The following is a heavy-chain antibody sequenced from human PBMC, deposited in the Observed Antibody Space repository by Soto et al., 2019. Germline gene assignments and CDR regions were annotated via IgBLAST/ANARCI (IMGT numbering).Heavy chain of an antibody. J-gene: IGHJ3*02. CDR1: GFTFSSYA. D-gene: IGHD3-9*01. CDR3: ANPDILTGYYKDDAFDI. V-gene: IGHV3-23*01. Sequence: GGSLRLSCAASGFTFSSYAMSWVRQAPGKGLEWVSAISGSGGSTYYADSVKGRFTISRDNSKNTLYLQMNSLRAEDTAVYYCANPDILTGYYKDDAFDIWGQGTMVTVSS. CDR2: ISGSGGST.